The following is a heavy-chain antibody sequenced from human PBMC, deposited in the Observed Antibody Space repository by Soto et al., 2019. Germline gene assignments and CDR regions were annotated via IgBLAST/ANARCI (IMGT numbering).Heavy chain of an antibody. J-gene: IGHJ4*02. D-gene: IGHD6-13*01. CDR2: IYYPGST. CDR3: ARQIGRRSWTLDH. Sequence: QLQLQESGPGLVKPAETLSLTCSVSGGSISSSDYWWGWIRQPPGKGLEWIGSIYYPGSTYYNPSPKCRVEMSVHTSKNQCSPRLSSVTAADSAVYYCARQIGRRSWTLDHWRQGTLVTVSS. CDR1: GGSISSSDYW. V-gene: IGHV4-39*01.